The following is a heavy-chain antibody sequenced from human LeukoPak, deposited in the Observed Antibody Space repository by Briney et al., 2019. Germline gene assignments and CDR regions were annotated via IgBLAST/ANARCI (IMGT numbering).Heavy chain of an antibody. V-gene: IGHV3-21*01. CDR1: RFTVSTNY. Sequence: GGSLRLSCAASRFTVSTNYMSWVRQAPGKGLEWVSSISSTSNYIYYADSVKGRFAISRDNAKNSLYLQMKSLRAEDTAVYYCARGKTSQNIVTRKTYNWFDPWGQGTLVTVSS. CDR3: ARGKTSQNIVTRKTYNWFDP. CDR2: ISSTSNYI. D-gene: IGHD2/OR15-2a*01. J-gene: IGHJ5*02.